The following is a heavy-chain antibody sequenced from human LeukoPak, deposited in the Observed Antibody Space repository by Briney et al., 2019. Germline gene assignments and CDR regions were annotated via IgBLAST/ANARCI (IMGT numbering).Heavy chain of an antibody. J-gene: IGHJ6*02. D-gene: IGHD6-13*01. CDR2: IYYSGST. Sequence: PSETLSLTCTVSGGSISSYYWSWIRQPPGEGLEWIGYIYYSGSTNYNPSLKSRVTISVDTSKNQFSLKLSSVTAADTAVYYCARSIAAAGYYYCGMDVWGQGTTVTVSS. CDR3: ARSIAAAGYYYCGMDV. CDR1: GGSISSYY. V-gene: IGHV4-59*08.